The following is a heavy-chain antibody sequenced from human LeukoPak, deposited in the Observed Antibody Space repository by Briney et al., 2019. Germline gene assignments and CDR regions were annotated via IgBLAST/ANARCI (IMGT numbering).Heavy chain of an antibody. J-gene: IGHJ4*02. V-gene: IGHV4-59*01. CDR2: IYFTGST. CDR1: GGSISSYY. CDR3: ARVRANYFDY. Sequence: SETLSLTCTVSGGSISSYYWSWIRQPPGKGLEWIGYIYFTGSTNYNPSLKSRVTISVDTSKNQFSLRLSSVTAADTAVYYCARVRANYFDYWGQGTLVTVSS.